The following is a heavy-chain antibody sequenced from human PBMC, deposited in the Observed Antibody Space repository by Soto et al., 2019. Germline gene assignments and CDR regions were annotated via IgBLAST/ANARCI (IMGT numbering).Heavy chain of an antibody. Sequence: ASVKVSCKASGYTFTSYGISWVRQAPGQGLEWMGWISAYNGNTNYAQKLQGRVTMTTDTSINTAYMELTTLTSDDTAFYYCARGVSAGVDYWGQGTLVTVSS. CDR2: ISAYNGNT. J-gene: IGHJ4*02. V-gene: IGHV1-18*04. CDR1: GYTFTSYG. D-gene: IGHD1-26*01. CDR3: ARGVSAGVDY.